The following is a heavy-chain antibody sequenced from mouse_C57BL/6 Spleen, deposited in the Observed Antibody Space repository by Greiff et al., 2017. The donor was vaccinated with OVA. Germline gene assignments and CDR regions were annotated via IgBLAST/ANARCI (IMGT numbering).Heavy chain of an antibody. Sequence: VQLQQPGAELVRPGTSVKLSCKASGYTFTSYWMHWVKQRPGQGLEWIGVIDPSDSYTNYNQKFKGKATLTVDTSSSTAYMQLSSLTSEDSAVYYCARSNDGYFFDDWGQGTTLTVSS. CDR1: GYTFTSYW. D-gene: IGHD2-3*01. CDR3: ARSNDGYFFDD. CDR2: IDPSDSYT. J-gene: IGHJ2*01. V-gene: IGHV1-59*01.